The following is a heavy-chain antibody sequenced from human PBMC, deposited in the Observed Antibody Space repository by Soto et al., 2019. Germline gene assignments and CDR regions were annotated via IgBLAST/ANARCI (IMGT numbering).Heavy chain of an antibody. CDR2: IFYDGYT. CDR1: GDSISGSPYF. D-gene: IGHD6-13*01. CDR3: ARLQAAVPHY. V-gene: IGHV4-39*01. J-gene: IGHJ4*02. Sequence: QVQLQESGPGLVMPSETLSLTCTVSGDSISGSPYFWGWIRQPPGKRLEWIGSIFYDGYTLYTPSLMSRVTISVDTSKNQFPLNLTSVAAADTAIYFCARLQAAVPHYWGQGILVTVSS.